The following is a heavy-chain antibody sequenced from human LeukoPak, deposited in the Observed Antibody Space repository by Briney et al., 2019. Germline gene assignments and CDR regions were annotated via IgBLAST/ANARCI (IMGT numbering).Heavy chain of an antibody. J-gene: IGHJ4*02. V-gene: IGHV3-23*01. CDR1: GFTFSGSA. Sequence: GGSLRLSCAASGFTFSGSAMSWVRQAPGEGLEWVSLISYSGANSYYTDSVRGRFTISRDNSKNTLDLQMNSLRAEDTALYYCAKETMVTLGSYFHYWGQGTQVTVSS. D-gene: IGHD4-23*01. CDR2: ISYSGANS. CDR3: AKETMVTLGSYFHY.